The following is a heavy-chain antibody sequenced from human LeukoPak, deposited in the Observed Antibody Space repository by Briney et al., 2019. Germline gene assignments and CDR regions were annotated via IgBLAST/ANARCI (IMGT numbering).Heavy chain of an antibody. CDR2: IIPILGIA. CDR1: GGTFSSYA. CDR3: AREIGCGGDCYPDY. J-gene: IGHJ4*02. D-gene: IGHD2-21*02. Sequence: GASVKVSCKTSGGTFSSYAISWVRQAPGQGLEWMGRIIPILGIANYAQKFQSRVTITADKSTSTAYMELSSLRSEDTAVYYCAREIGCGGDCYPDYWGQGTLVTVSS. V-gene: IGHV1-69*04.